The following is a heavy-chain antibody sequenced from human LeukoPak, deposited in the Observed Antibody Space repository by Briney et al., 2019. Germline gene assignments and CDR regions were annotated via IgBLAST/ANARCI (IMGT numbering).Heavy chain of an antibody. D-gene: IGHD1-26*01. J-gene: IGHJ3*02. CDR3: ARGRQNSGSYSDAFDI. CDR1: GFTLSSYE. V-gene: IGHV3-48*03. Sequence: PGGSLRLSCAASGFTLSSYEMSWVRQAPGKGLEWVSYISSSGSTIYYADSVKGRFTISRDNAKNSLFLQMNSLRAEDTAVYYCARGRQNSGSYSDAFDIWGQGTMVTVSS. CDR2: ISSSGSTI.